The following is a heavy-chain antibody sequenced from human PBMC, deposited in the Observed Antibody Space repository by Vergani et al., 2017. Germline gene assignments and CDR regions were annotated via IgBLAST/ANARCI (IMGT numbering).Heavy chain of an antibody. J-gene: IGHJ3*02. CDR2: IKQDGSEK. Sequence: EVQLVESGGGLVQPGGSLRLSCAASGFTFSSYWMSWVRQAPGKGLEWVANIKQDGSEKYYVDSVKGRFNISRDNAKNSLYLQMNSLRAEDTAVYYCAREGRGQLVRDVAFDIWGQGTMVTVSS. CDR1: GFTFSSYW. D-gene: IGHD6-6*01. V-gene: IGHV3-7*01. CDR3: AREGRGQLVRDVAFDI.